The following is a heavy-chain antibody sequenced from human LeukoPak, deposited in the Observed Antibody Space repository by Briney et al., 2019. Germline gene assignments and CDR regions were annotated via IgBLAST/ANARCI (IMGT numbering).Heavy chain of an antibody. J-gene: IGHJ4*02. Sequence: PGGSLRLSCAASRFTFSSHAMSWVRQAPGKGLEWVSAISGSGGSTYYADSVKGRFTISRDNSKNTLYLQMNSLRAEDTAVYYCAKDPVPFGELLIWGQGTLVTVSS. V-gene: IGHV3-23*01. CDR1: RFTFSSHA. D-gene: IGHD3-10*01. CDR3: AKDPVPFGELLI. CDR2: ISGSGGST.